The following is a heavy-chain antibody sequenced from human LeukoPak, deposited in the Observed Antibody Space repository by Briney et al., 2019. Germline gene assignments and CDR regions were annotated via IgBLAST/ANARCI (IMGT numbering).Heavy chain of an antibody. V-gene: IGHV4-34*01. CDR2: INHSGST. CDR1: GGSFSGYY. D-gene: IGHD5-18*01. J-gene: IGHJ5*02. Sequence: MASETLSLTCAVYGGSFSGYYWSWIRRPPGKGLEWIGEINHSGSTNYNPSLKSRVTISVDTSKNQFSLKLSSVTAADTAVYYCARRGYSYGSRLRFDPWGQGTLVTVSS. CDR3: ARRGYSYGSRLRFDP.